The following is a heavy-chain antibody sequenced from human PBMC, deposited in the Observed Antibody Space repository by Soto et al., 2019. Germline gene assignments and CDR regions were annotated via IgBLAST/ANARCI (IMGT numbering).Heavy chain of an antibody. CDR3: ARDRGEWELQPTGWFDP. CDR1: GYTFTSYG. V-gene: IGHV1-18*04. J-gene: IGHJ5*02. CDR2: ISAYNGNT. D-gene: IGHD1-26*01. Sequence: QVKLVQSGAEVKKPGASVKVSCKASGYTFTSYGISWVRQAPGQGLEWMGWISAYNGNTNYAQKLQGRVTMTTDTSTSTAYMELRSLRSDDTAVYYCARDRGEWELQPTGWFDPWGQGALVTVSS.